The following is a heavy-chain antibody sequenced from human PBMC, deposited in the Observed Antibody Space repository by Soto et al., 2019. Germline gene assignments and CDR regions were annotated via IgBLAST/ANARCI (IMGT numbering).Heavy chain of an antibody. CDR2: ISYDGSNK. V-gene: IGHV3-30-3*01. D-gene: IGHD2-15*01. CDR1: GFTFSSYA. J-gene: IGHJ6*02. CDR3: ARDLWDIVVVVAATGHGMDV. Sequence: GGSLRLSCAASGFTFSSYAMHWVRQAPGKGLEWVAVISYDGSNKYYADSVKGRFTISRDNSKNTLYLQMNSLRAEDTAVYYCARDLWDIVVVVAATGHGMDVWGQGTTVTV.